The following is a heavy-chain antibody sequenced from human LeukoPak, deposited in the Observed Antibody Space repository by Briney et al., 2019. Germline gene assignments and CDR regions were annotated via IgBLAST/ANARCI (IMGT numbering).Heavy chain of an antibody. Sequence: ASVKVSCKASGYTFTGYYMHWVRQAPGQGLGWMGWINPNSGGTNYAQKFQGRVTMTRDTSISTAYMELSRLRSDDTAVYYCARRRSMVRGADLGYWGQGTLVTVSS. CDR2: INPNSGGT. D-gene: IGHD3-10*01. J-gene: IGHJ4*02. CDR1: GYTFTGYY. V-gene: IGHV1-2*02. CDR3: ARRRSMVRGADLGY.